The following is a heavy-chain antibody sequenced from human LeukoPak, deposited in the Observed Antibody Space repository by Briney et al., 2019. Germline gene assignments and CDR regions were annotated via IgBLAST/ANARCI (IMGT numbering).Heavy chain of an antibody. J-gene: IGHJ5*02. D-gene: IGHD3-10*01. CDR2: INHSGST. CDR1: GGSFSGYY. Sequence: SETLSLTCAVYGGSFSGYYWSWIRQPPGKGLEWIGEINHSGSTNYNPSLKSRVTISVDTSKNQFSLKLSSVTAADTAVYYCARESLLWFGELLYIWFDPWGQGTLVTVSS. CDR3: ARESLLWFGELLYIWFDP. V-gene: IGHV4-34*01.